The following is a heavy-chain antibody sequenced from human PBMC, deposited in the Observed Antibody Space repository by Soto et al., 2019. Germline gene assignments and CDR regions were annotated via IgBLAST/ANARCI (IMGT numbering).Heavy chain of an antibody. V-gene: IGHV1-18*01. Sequence: QVQLVQSGAEVKKPGASVKVSCKASGYTFTNYAFSWVRQAPGQGLEWMGWISAYNSNTNYPQKLQGRVTMTTDTSTSTAYMELRSLRSDDTAVYYCARDLAAAGPFDCWGQGTLVTVSS. CDR2: ISAYNSNT. CDR3: ARDLAAAGPFDC. J-gene: IGHJ4*02. CDR1: GYTFTNYA. D-gene: IGHD6-13*01.